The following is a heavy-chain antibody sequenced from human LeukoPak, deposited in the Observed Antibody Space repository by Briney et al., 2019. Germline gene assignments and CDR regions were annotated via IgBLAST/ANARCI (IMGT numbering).Heavy chain of an antibody. Sequence: GGSLRLSCAVSGFTFNNYGMYWVRQAPGKGLEWVAVIWFDGSNKYYADSVKGRFTISRDNSKNTLYLQMNSLRVEDTAVYYCARRLVGSIDYWGQGTLVTVSS. CDR3: ARRLVGSIDY. D-gene: IGHD6-19*01. V-gene: IGHV3-33*01. J-gene: IGHJ4*02. CDR2: IWFDGSNK. CDR1: GFTFNNYG.